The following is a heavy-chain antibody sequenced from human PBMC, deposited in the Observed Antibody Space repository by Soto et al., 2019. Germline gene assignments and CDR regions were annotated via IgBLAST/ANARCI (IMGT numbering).Heavy chain of an antibody. CDR2: INHSGST. V-gene: IGHV4-34*01. D-gene: IGHD3-3*01. CDR1: GGSFSGYY. Sequence: SETLSLTCAVYGGSFSGYYWSWIRQPPGKGLEWIGEINHSGSTNYNPSLKSRVTISVDTSKNQFSLKLSSVTAADTAVYYCARGWEYDFWRGYYIPGNWFDPWGQGTLVTVSS. CDR3: ARGWEYDFWRGYYIPGNWFDP. J-gene: IGHJ5*02.